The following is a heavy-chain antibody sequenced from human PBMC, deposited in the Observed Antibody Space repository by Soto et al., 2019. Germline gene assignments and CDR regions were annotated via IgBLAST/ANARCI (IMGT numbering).Heavy chain of an antibody. CDR2: ISGSGGST. CDR3: AKDRLWFGESPPDY. V-gene: IGHV3-23*01. CDR1: GFTFSSYA. Sequence: EVQLLESGGGLVQPGVSLRLSCAASGFTFSSYAMSWVRQAPGKGLEWVSAISGSGGSTYYADSVKGRFTISRDNSKNTLYLQMNSLRAEDTAVYYCAKDRLWFGESPPDYWGQGTLVTVSS. D-gene: IGHD3-10*01. J-gene: IGHJ4*02.